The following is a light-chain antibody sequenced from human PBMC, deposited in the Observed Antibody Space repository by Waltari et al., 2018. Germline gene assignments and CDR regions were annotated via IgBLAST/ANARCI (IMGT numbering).Light chain of an antibody. CDR1: SNYVGGYNF. J-gene: IGLJ2*01. Sequence: QSALTQPASVSGSPGQSITISCTGTSNYVGGYNFFSWYHQHSGKAPKLMLFDVSSRPSGVSYRFSGSKSGNTASLTISGLQAEDEADYYCNSYTNTSTRVVFGGGTKVTVL. V-gene: IGLV2-14*01. CDR3: NSYTNTSTRVV. CDR2: DVS.